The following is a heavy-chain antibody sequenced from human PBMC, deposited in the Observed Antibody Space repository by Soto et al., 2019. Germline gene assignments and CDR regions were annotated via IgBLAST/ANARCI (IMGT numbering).Heavy chain of an antibody. V-gene: IGHV3-30*18. D-gene: IGHD3-3*01. J-gene: IGHJ4*02. CDR3: AKDVGDDYDFWSGYYTAPDY. Sequence: VQLVESGGGLVKPGGSLRLSCAASGFTFSNAWMSWVRQAPGKGLEWVAVISYDGSNKYYADSVKGRFTISRDNSKNTLYLQMNSLRAEDTAVYYCAKDVGDDYDFWSGYYTAPDYWGQGTLVTVSS. CDR2: ISYDGSNK. CDR1: GFTFSNAW.